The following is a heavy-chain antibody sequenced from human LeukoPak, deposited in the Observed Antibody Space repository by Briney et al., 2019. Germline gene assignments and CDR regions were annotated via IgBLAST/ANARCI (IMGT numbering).Heavy chain of an antibody. D-gene: IGHD3-3*01. Sequence: ASVKVSCKASGYNFTAYYVQWVRQAPGLGLEWMGWVNPNSGSTNYAQKFQGRVTMTRDTSTSTGYMELSRLRSDDTAVYYCARDYLSYDFWSGSPCLDYWGQGTLVTVSS. CDR3: ARDYLSYDFWSGSPCLDY. V-gene: IGHV1-2*02. CDR2: VNPNSGST. J-gene: IGHJ4*02. CDR1: GYNFTAYY.